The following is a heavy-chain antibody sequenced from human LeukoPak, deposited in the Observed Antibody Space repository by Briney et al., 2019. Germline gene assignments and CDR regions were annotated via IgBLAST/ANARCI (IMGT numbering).Heavy chain of an antibody. CDR3: ARGVSNYYDSSGYMYYFDY. Sequence: GASVKVSCKASGYTSTSYDINWVRQATGQGLEWMGWMNPNSGNTGYAQKFQGRVTITRNTSISTAYMELSSLRSEDTAVYYCARGVSNYYDSSGYMYYFDYWGQGTLVTVSS. CDR1: GYTSTSYD. J-gene: IGHJ4*02. D-gene: IGHD3-22*01. CDR2: MNPNSGNT. V-gene: IGHV1-8*03.